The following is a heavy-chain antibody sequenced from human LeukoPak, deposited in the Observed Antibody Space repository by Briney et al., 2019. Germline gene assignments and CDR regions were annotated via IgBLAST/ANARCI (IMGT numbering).Heavy chain of an antibody. Sequence: PGGSLRLSCAASGFTFSRYWMHWARQAPGKGLVWVSRISNDGSDKSYADSVKGRFTISRDNSKNTLYLQMNSLRAEDTAVYYCARRWYESSGYDLIDSWGQGTLVTVSS. CDR2: ISNDGSDK. CDR3: ARRWYESSGYDLIDS. CDR1: GFTFSRYW. D-gene: IGHD3-22*01. V-gene: IGHV3-74*01. J-gene: IGHJ4*02.